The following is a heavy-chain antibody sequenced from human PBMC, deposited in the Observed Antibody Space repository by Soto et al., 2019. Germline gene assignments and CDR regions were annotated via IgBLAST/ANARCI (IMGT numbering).Heavy chain of an antibody. CDR3: ARDKDSYMDV. Sequence: GGSLRLSCAASGFTFSSYAMHWVRQAPGKGLEWVAVISYDGSNKYYADSVKGRFTISRDNSKNTLYLQMNSLRAEDTAVYYCARDKDSYMDVWGQGTTVTVSS. J-gene: IGHJ6*02. CDR2: ISYDGSNK. V-gene: IGHV3-30-3*01. CDR1: GFTFSSYA.